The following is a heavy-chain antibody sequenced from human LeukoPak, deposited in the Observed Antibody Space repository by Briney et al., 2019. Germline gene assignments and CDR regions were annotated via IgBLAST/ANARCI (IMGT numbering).Heavy chain of an antibody. CDR3: ARGDPSRYCSGGSCYSVQPTFDY. D-gene: IGHD2-15*01. J-gene: IGHJ4*02. CDR2: INDSGST. Sequence: SETLTLTCAVYGGSFSGHYWSWIRQSPGKGLEWIGEINDSGSTNYSPSLKSRVTISVDTSKNQFSLKLTSVNAADTALYYCARGDPSRYCSGGSCYSVQPTFDYWGQGTLVTVSS. V-gene: IGHV4-34*01. CDR1: GGSFSGHY.